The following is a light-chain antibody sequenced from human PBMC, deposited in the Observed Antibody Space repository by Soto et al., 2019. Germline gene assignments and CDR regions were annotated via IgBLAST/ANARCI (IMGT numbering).Light chain of an antibody. Sequence: DIQMTQSPSSLSASVGDRVTITCQASQDISNYLNWYQQKPGKAPKLLIYDASNLETGVPSRFSGSGSGTAFTFTISSLQPEDIATYYCQQYDNLPTFGQGTKVEIK. CDR1: QDISNY. CDR3: QQYDNLPT. CDR2: DAS. V-gene: IGKV1-33*01. J-gene: IGKJ1*01.